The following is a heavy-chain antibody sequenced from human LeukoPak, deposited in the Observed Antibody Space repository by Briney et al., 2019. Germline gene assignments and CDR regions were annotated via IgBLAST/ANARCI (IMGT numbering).Heavy chain of an antibody. J-gene: IGHJ4*02. D-gene: IGHD3-10*01. CDR2: IIPIFGTA. CDR1: GGTFSSYA. Sequence: GASVKVSCKASGGTFSSYAISWVRQAPGQGLEWMGGIIPIFGTANYAQKFQGRVTITADESTSTAYMELSSLRSEDTAEYYCARDSRYGSGSYEFDYWGQGTLVTVSS. CDR3: ARDSRYGSGSYEFDY. V-gene: IGHV1-69*01.